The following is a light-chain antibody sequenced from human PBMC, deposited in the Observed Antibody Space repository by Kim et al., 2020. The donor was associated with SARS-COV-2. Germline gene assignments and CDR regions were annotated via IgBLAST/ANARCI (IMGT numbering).Light chain of an antibody. V-gene: IGLV3-1*01. Sequence: SPRQPVSITGTGDKLGDKYACLYQQKPGQSPVLVIYQDSKRSSGISERFSGSDSGNTAPLTLSGTQAMDEADYYCQAWDSSHVGFGGGTQLTVL. CDR3: QAWDSSHVG. CDR2: QDS. CDR1: KLGDKY. J-gene: IGLJ2*01.